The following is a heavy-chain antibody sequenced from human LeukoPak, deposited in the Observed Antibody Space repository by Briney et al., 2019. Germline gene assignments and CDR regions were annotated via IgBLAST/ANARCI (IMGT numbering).Heavy chain of an antibody. Sequence: GSLRLSCAASGFTVSSNYMSWVRQAPGKGLEWVSVIYSGGSTFYADSVKGRFTISRDNSKNTLYLQMNSLRVEDTAVYYCARDLTPGGYFDYWGQGTLVTVSS. D-gene: IGHD1-14*01. CDR1: GFTVSSNY. V-gene: IGHV3-53*01. CDR2: IYSGGST. CDR3: ARDLTPGGYFDY. J-gene: IGHJ4*02.